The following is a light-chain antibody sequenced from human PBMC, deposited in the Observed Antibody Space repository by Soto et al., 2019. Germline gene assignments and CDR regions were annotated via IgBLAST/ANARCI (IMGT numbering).Light chain of an antibody. J-gene: IGLJ2*01. CDR3: SSYTSNSTPVV. CDR1: SSDVGGYNY. CDR2: DVS. Sequence: QSVLTQPASVSGSPGQSITISCTGTSSDVGGYNYVSWYQQHPGKAPKLMIYDVSNRPSGVSNRFSGSKSGNTASLTISGLRAEDEADYYCSSYTSNSTPVVFGGGTQLTVL. V-gene: IGLV2-14*01.